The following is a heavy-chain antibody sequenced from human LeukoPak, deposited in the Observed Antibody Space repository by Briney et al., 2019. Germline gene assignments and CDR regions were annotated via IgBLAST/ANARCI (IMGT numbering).Heavy chain of an antibody. CDR2: INHSGST. J-gene: IGHJ4*02. D-gene: IGHD3-16*02. V-gene: IGHV4-39*07. CDR3: ARFKDYDYVWGSYRSYYFDY. CDR1: GGSISSSSYY. Sequence: SETLSLTCTVSGGSISSSSYYWGWIRQPPGKGLEWIGEINHSGSTNYNPSLRSRVTISVDTSKNQFSLKLSSVTAADTAVYYCARFKDYDYVWGSYRSYYFDYWGQGTLVTVSS.